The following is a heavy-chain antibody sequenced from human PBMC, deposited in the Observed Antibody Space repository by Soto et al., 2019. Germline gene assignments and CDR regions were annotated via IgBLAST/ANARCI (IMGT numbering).Heavy chain of an antibody. CDR1: GFTFSSYS. CDR3: ARGSMVRGGFDY. J-gene: IGHJ4*02. D-gene: IGHD3-10*01. CDR2: IWYDGSNK. V-gene: IGHV3-33*08. Sequence: VQLVESGGGLVQPGGSLRLSCAASGFTFSSYSMNWVRQAPGKGLEWVAVIWYDGSNKYYADSVKGRFTISRDNSKNTLYLQMNSLRAEDTAVYYCARGSMVRGGFDYWGQGTLVTVSS.